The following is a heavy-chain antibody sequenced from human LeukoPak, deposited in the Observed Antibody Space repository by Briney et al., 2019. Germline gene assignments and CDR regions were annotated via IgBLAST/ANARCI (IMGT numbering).Heavy chain of an antibody. J-gene: IGHJ3*02. CDR2: TYYRSKWYN. D-gene: IGHD3-10*01. Sequence: SQTLSLTFAIFGDSVSSNSAAWNWIRQSPSRGLEWLGRTYYRSKWYNDYAVSVKSRITINPDTSKNQFSLQLNSVTPEDTAVYYCARDLLLWFGELAAFDIWGQGTMVTVSS. V-gene: IGHV6-1*01. CDR1: GDSVSSNSAA. CDR3: ARDLLLWFGELAAFDI.